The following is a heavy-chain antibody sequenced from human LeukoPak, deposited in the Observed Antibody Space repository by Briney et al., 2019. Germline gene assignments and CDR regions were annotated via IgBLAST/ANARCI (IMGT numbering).Heavy chain of an antibody. V-gene: IGHV1-18*01. CDR1: GGAFSSYA. CDR3: ARVPDRLIAAHDY. CDR2: ISAYNGNT. Sequence: EASVTVSCKASGGAFSSYAISWVRQAPGQGLEWMGWISAYNGNTNYAQKLQGRVTMTTDTSTSTAYMELRSLRSDDTAVYYCARVPDRLIAAHDYWGQGTLVTVSS. D-gene: IGHD6-6*01. J-gene: IGHJ4*02.